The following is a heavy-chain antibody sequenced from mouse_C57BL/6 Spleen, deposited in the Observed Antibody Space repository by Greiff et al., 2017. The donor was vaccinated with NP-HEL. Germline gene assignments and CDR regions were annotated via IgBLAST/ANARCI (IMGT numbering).Heavy chain of an antibody. Sequence: QVQLKESGAELVKPGASVKMSCKASGYTFTTYPIEWMKQNHGKSLEWIGNFHPYNDDTKYNEKFKGKATLTVEKSSSTVYLELSRLTSDDSAVYYCARRDDYGAWFAYWGQGTLVTVSA. CDR1: GYTFTTYP. D-gene: IGHD2-4*01. V-gene: IGHV1-47*01. CDR2: FHPYNDDT. J-gene: IGHJ3*01. CDR3: ARRDDYGAWFAY.